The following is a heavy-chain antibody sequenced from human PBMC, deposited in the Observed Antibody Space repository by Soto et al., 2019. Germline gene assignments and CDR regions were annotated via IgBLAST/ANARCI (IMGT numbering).Heavy chain of an antibody. D-gene: IGHD3-22*01. J-gene: IGHJ5*02. V-gene: IGHV1-69*06. Sequence: ASVKVSCKASGGTFGSDAITWVRQAPGQGLEWVGRIIPIFGTTNYAQNLQGRVTISADKSTLTSYMELHSLTSDDTALYYCARDRTDSGYYTNWLDPWGQGTQGTVSS. CDR3: ARDRTDSGYYTNWLDP. CDR1: GGTFGSDA. CDR2: IIPIFGTT.